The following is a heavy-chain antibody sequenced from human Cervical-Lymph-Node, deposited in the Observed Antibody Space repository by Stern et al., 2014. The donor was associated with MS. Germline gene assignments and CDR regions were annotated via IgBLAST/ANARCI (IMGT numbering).Heavy chain of an antibody. CDR2: IIPIFNTA. CDR3: AREGTETAVAAFDL. Sequence: VQLVQSGAEVRKPGSSVKVSCKASGVTFSSHSFSWVRQAPGQGLEWMGQIIPIFNTANYAQKFQGRVTMTADGSTSTVYMELSSLRSEDTAVYYCAREGTETAVAAFDLWGQGTLVTVSS. V-gene: IGHV1-69*01. J-gene: IGHJ4*02. CDR1: GVTFSSHS. D-gene: IGHD6-19*01.